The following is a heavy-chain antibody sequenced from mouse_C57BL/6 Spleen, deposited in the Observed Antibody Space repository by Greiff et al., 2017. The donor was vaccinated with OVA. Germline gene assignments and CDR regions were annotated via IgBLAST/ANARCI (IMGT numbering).Heavy chain of an antibody. CDR1: GYTFTDYY. V-gene: IGHV1-19*01. CDR2: INPYNGGT. Sequence: VQLQQSGPVLVKPGASVKMSCKASGYTFTDYYMNWVKQSHGKSLEWIGVINPYNGGTSYNQKFKGKATLTVDKSSSTAYMELNSLTSEDSAVYYCARSSNYWYFDVWGTGTTVTVSS. CDR3: ARSSNYWYFDV. D-gene: IGHD2-5*01. J-gene: IGHJ1*03.